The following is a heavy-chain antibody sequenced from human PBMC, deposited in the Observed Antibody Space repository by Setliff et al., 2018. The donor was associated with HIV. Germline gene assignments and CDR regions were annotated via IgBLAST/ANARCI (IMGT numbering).Heavy chain of an antibody. CDR2: ISWNSGSI. V-gene: IGHV3-9*01. J-gene: IGHJ4*02. CDR3: AKVRENYDSSGYYQAFDY. CDR1: GFTFDDYA. D-gene: IGHD3-22*01. Sequence: GGSLRLSCAASGFTFDDYAMHWVRQAPGKGLEWVSGISWNSGSIGYADSVKGRSTISRDNAKNSLYLQMNSLRAEDTASYYCAKVRENYDSSGYYQAFDYWGQGTLVTVSS.